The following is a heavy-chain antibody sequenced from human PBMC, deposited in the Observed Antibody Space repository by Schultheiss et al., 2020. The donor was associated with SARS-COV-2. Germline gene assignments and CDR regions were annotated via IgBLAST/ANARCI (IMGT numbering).Heavy chain of an antibody. CDR3: AKDTNKVGAAAAGDFDY. CDR2: IYSGGST. D-gene: IGHD6-13*01. J-gene: IGHJ4*02. CDR1: GFTVSSNY. V-gene: IGHV3-66*01. Sequence: GESLKISCAASGFTVSSNYMSWVRQAPGKGLEWVSVIYSGGSTYYADSVKGRFTISRDNSKNTLYLQMNSLRAEDTAVYYCAKDTNKVGAAAAGDFDYWGQGTLVTVSS.